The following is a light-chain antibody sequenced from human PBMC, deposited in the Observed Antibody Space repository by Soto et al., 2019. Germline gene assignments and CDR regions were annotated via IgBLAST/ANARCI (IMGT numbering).Light chain of an antibody. Sequence: QSALTQPASVSGSPGQSITISCTGTSSDVGGYNYVSWYQQHPGKAPILIIYEVSNRPSGVSNRFSGSKSGNTASLTISGLQAEDEADYHCGSYTTSSALLWVFGGGTKLTVL. CDR1: SSDVGGYNY. J-gene: IGLJ3*02. CDR2: EVS. V-gene: IGLV2-14*01. CDR3: GSYTTSSALLWV.